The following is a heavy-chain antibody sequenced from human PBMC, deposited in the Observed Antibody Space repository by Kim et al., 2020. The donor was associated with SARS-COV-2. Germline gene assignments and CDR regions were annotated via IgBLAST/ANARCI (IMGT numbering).Heavy chain of an antibody. CDR3: TSGPYYYDSAAYYHDF. D-gene: IGHD3-22*01. CDR2: IRSKRYGETT. Sequence: GGSLRLSCKTSGLNFGEYAMSWFRQAPGKGLEWVAFIRSKRYGETTAYAAFVRGRFTIPRDDSKRIAYLQMNGRKTEDTAFYYCTSGPYYYDSAAYYHDFWGQGTPVTVSS. V-gene: IGHV3-49*03. CDR1: GLNFGEYA. J-gene: IGHJ4*02.